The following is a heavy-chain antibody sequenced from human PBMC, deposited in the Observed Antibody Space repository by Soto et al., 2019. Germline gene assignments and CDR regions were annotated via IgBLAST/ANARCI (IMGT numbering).Heavy chain of an antibody. Sequence: PGGSLRLSCAASGFTFSSYPMSWVRQAPGKGLEGVSAISGSGGSTYYADSVKGRFTISRDNSKNTLYLQMNSLRAEDTAVYYCAKDIPYNFWSGYFPNYYGMDVCGQGTTVTV. CDR3: AKDIPYNFWSGYFPNYYGMDV. J-gene: IGHJ6*02. CDR1: GFTFSSYP. D-gene: IGHD3-3*01. CDR2: ISGSGGST. V-gene: IGHV3-23*01.